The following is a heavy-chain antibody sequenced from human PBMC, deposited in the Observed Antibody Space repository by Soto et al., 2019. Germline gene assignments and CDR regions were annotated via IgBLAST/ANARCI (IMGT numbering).Heavy chain of an antibody. J-gene: IGHJ4*02. V-gene: IGHV4-59*01. CDR3: ASGFGEMAN. CDR1: GGSIDRYY. D-gene: IGHD3-10*01. Sequence: QVQLQESGPGLVRPSETLSLICTVSGGSIDRYYWNWSRQSPGKGLDWFGYINYTGATNYNPSLKGRVTISVGASKNHFSLQLTSLTAADTGVYYGASGFGEMANWGQGTLVTVSS. CDR2: INYTGAT.